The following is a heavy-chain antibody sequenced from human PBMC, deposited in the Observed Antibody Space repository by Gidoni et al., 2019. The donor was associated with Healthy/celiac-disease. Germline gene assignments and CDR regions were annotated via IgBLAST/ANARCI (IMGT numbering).Heavy chain of an antibody. CDR3: AKDGVPAAILYYFDY. V-gene: IGHV3-30*18. D-gene: IGHD2-2*02. J-gene: IGHJ4*02. CDR2: ISYDGITK. Sequence: QVQLVESGGGVVQPGRSLRLSCAVSGCTFSSYGMHWVRQAPGKGMEWVAIISYDGITKYYADSVKGRFTISRDNSKNTLYLQMNSLRAEDTAVYYCAKDGVPAAILYYFDYWGQGTLVTVSS. CDR1: GCTFSSYG.